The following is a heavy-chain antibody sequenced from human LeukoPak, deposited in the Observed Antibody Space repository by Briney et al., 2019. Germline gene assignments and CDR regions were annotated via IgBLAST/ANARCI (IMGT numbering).Heavy chain of an antibody. V-gene: IGHV3-30-3*01. CDR3: ARVFSPRGSYYNYYYYYGMDV. CDR1: GFTFRGHS. Sequence: PGGSLRLSCAASGFTFRGHSTHWVRQTPGKRLQWVAVISSDGDNNYYSDSVKGRFTISRDTSKNTLYLQMNSLRAEDTAVYYCARVFSPRGSYYNYYYYYGMDVWGQGTTVTVSS. D-gene: IGHD1-26*01. CDR2: ISSDGDNN. J-gene: IGHJ6*02.